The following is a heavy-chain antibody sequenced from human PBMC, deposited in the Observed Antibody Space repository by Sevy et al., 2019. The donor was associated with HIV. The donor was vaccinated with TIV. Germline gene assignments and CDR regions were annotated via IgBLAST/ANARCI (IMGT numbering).Heavy chain of an antibody. J-gene: IGHJ6*02. Sequence: GGSLRLSCAASGFTFSDYYMSWIRQAPGKGLEWVSYISSSGSTIYYADSVKGQFTISRDNAKNSLYLQMNSLRAEDTAVYYCARDKSYYYYGMDVWGQGTTVTVSS. CDR1: GFTFSDYY. CDR3: ARDKSYYYYGMDV. CDR2: ISSSGSTI. V-gene: IGHV3-11*01.